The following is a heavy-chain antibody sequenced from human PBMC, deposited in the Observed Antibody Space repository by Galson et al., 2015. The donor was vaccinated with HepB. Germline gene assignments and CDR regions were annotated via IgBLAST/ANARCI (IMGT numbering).Heavy chain of an antibody. CDR2: INPNSGDT. D-gene: IGHD6-19*01. CDR1: RYTFTGYY. J-gene: IGHJ4*02. Sequence: SVKVSCKASRYTFTGYYMHWVRQAPGQGLEWMGRINPNSGDTSYAQKFQGRVTMTRDTPISTAYMELSRLTSDDTAVYYCAIKGSSGWAPFDYWGQGTLVTVSS. CDR3: AIKGSSGWAPFDY. V-gene: IGHV1-2*06.